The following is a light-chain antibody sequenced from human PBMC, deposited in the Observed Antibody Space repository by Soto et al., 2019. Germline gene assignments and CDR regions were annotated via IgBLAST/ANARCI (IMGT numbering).Light chain of an antibody. CDR2: EVR. CDR1: SSDVGAYEY. J-gene: IGLJ2*01. V-gene: IGLV2-14*01. Sequence: QSVLTQPASVSGSPGQSITISCTGTSSDVGAYEYVSWYQQRPGKAPKYLIYEVRYRPSGVSDRFSGSKSGTTASLTISGLQAEDEADYYCSSYTRSTTLNVLFGGGTKLTVL. CDR3: SSYTRSTTLNVL.